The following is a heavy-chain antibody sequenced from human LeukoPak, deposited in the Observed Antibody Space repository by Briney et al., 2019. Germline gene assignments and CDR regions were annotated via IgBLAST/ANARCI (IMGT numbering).Heavy chain of an antibody. J-gene: IGHJ4*02. V-gene: IGHV4-30-2*01. CDR1: GFTVSSNY. CDR3: ARKVGVIAAAGSTFDY. CDR2: IYHSGST. Sequence: LRLSCVASGFTVSSNYMSWIRQPPGKGLEWIGYIYHSGSTYYNPSLKSRVTISVDRSKNQFSLKLRSVTAADTAVYYCARKVGVIAAAGSTFDYWGQGTLVTVSS. D-gene: IGHD6-13*01.